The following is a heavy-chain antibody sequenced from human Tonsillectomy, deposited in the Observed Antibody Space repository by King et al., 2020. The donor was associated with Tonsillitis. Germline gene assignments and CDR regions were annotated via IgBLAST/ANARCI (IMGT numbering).Heavy chain of an antibody. Sequence: VQLVQSGAEVKKPGASVKVSCKASGYTFTSYGISWVRQAPGQGLEWMGWISAYNGNTNYAQKLQGRVTMTTDTSTSTAYMELRGLRSDDTAVYYCARHKRYYDHSGGFDPWGQGTLVTVSS. CDR1: GYTFTSYG. J-gene: IGHJ5*02. V-gene: IGHV1-18*01. D-gene: IGHD1-26*01. CDR3: ARHKRYYDHSGGFDP. CDR2: ISAYNGNT.